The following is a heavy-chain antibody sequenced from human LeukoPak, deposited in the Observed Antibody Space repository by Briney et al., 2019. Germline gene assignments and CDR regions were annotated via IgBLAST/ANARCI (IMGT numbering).Heavy chain of an antibody. CDR3: AKDPGGSYGGDYFDY. J-gene: IGHJ4*02. CDR2: IRYDGSNK. Sequence: GGSLRLSCAASGFTFSSYGMHWARQAPGKGLEWVAFIRYDGSNKYYADSVKGRFTISRDNSKNTLYLQMNSLRAEDTAVYYCAKDPGGSYGGDYFDYWGQGTLVTVSS. D-gene: IGHD1-26*01. V-gene: IGHV3-30*02. CDR1: GFTFSSYG.